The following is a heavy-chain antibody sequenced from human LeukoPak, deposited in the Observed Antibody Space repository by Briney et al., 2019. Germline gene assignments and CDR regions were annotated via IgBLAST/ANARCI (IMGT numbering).Heavy chain of an antibody. J-gene: IGHJ4*02. D-gene: IGHD6-19*01. CDR3: AREEVAGTDY. V-gene: IGHV3-30-3*01. CDR1: GFTFSSCA. Sequence: GSLRLSCAASGFTFSSCAMHWVRQAPGKGLEWVAVISYDGSNKYYADSVKGRFTISRDNSKNTLYLQMNSLRAEDTAVYYCAREEVAGTDYWGQGTLVTVSS. CDR2: ISYDGSNK.